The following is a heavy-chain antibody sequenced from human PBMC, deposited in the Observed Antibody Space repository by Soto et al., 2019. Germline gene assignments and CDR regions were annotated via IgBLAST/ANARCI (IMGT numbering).Heavy chain of an antibody. V-gene: IGHV3-21*01. D-gene: IGHD3-3*01. J-gene: IGHJ5*02. CDR1: GFTFSTYT. CDR2: INGRSNYL. Sequence: EVQVVESGGGLVKPGGSLRLSCVFSGFTFSTYTMNWVRQAPGKGLEWVSSINGRSNYLYYADSVKGRVTIAGDHAKNSVVLQMKTLRAADTALCYWAREDSVVRSFAAFHPRGLGSLVTVS. CDR3: AREDSVVRSFAAFHP.